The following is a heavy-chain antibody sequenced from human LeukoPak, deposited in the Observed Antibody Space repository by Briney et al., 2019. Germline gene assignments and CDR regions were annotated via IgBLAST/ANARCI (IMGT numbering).Heavy chain of an antibody. CDR2: ISGSGGST. CDR3: AKVTKGTIDY. D-gene: IGHD1/OR15-1a*01. V-gene: IGHV3-23*01. J-gene: IGHJ4*02. CDR1: GFTFSSYA. Sequence: GASLRLSCAASGFTFSSYAMSWVRQAPGKGLEWVSAISGSGGSTYYADSVKGRFAISRDNPKNTLYLQMNSLRAEDTAVYYCAKVTKGTIDYWGQGTLVTVSS.